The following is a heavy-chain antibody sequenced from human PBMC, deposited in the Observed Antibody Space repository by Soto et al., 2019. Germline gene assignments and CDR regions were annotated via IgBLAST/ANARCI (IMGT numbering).Heavy chain of an antibody. CDR2: IYYSGST. CDR1: GGSISSSSYY. Sequence: PSETLSLTCTVSGGSISSSSYYWGWIRQPPGKGLEWIGSIYYSGSTYYKPSLKSRVTISVETSKNQFSLKLSSVTAADTAVYYCARLNYYDSSGYYYYYGMDVWGQGTTVTVSS. V-gene: IGHV4-39*01. J-gene: IGHJ6*02. CDR3: ARLNYYDSSGYYYYYGMDV. D-gene: IGHD3-22*01.